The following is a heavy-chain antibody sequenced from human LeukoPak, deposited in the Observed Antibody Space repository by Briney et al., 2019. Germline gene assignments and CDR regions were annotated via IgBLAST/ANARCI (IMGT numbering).Heavy chain of an antibody. Sequence: SQTLSRTCGISGDSVSSNSTAWNWIRQSPSSGLEWLGRTYYRSKWYNDYAVSVKSRITINPDTSKNQFSLQLNSVTPEDTAVYYCARAVGATGCFDYWGQGTLVTVSS. J-gene: IGHJ4*02. CDR1: GDSVSSNSTA. CDR3: ARAVGATGCFDY. V-gene: IGHV6-1*01. D-gene: IGHD1-26*01. CDR2: TYYRSKWYN.